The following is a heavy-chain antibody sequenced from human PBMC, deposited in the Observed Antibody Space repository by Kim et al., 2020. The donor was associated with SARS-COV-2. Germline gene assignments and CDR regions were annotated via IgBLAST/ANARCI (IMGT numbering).Heavy chain of an antibody. V-gene: IGHV4-59*01. J-gene: IGHJ6*02. CDR3: ARDPIAAAGHYYYGMDV. D-gene: IGHD6-13*01. Sequence: SETLSLTCTVSGGSISSYYWSWIRQPPGKGLEWIGYIYYSGSTNYNPSLKSRVTISVDTSKNQFSLKLSSVTAADTAVYYCARDPIAAAGHYYYGMDVWGQGPPVTVS. CDR1: GGSISSYY. CDR2: IYYSGST.